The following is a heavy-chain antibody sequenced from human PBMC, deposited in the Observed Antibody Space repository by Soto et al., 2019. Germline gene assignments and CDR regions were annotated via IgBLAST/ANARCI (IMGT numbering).Heavy chain of an antibody. CDR3: ARGLLWFVSAIDY. Sequence: GGSLRLSCAASGFTFSSYDMHWVRQATGKGLEWVSAIGTAGDTYYPGSVKGRFTISRENAKNSLYLQMNSLRAEDTAVYYCARGLLWFVSAIDYWGQGTLVTVSS. CDR1: GFTFSSYD. D-gene: IGHD3-10*01. J-gene: IGHJ4*02. V-gene: IGHV3-13*01. CDR2: IGTAGDT.